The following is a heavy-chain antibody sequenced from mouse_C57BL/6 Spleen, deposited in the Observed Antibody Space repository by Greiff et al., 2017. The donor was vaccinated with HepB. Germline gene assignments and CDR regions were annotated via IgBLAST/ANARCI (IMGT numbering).Heavy chain of an antibody. CDR2: ISDGGSYT. J-gene: IGHJ2*01. CDR3: ARDVHY. V-gene: IGHV5-4*01. Sequence: EVKLMESGGGLVKPGGSLKLSCAASGFTFSSYAMSWVRQTPEKRLEWVATISDGGSYTYYPDNAKNNLYLQMSHLKSEDTAMYYCARDVHYWGQGTTLTVSS. CDR1: GFTFSSYA.